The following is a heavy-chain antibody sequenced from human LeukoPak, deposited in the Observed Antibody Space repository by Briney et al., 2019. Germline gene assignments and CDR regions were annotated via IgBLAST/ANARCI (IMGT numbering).Heavy chain of an antibody. Sequence: PGGSLRLSCAASGFTFSSYSMNWVRQAPGKGLEWVSSISSSSSYIYYADSVKGRFTISRDNAKNSLYLQMNSLRAEDTAVYYCARDMNSGSSLGGMDYWGQGTLVTVSS. CDR2: ISSSSSYI. J-gene: IGHJ4*02. D-gene: IGHD1-26*01. CDR1: GFTFSSYS. V-gene: IGHV3-21*01. CDR3: ARDMNSGSSLGGMDY.